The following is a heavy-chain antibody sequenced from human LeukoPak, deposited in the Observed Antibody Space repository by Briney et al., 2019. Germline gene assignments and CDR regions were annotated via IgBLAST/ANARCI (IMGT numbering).Heavy chain of an antibody. J-gene: IGHJ4*02. Sequence: GGSLRLSCAASGFTFSNYAMSWVRQAPAKGLEGVSAISGSGGSTFNADAVKGRFTIYRDNSKNTLFLQMNSLRAEDTAIYYCAKDHPSGYYFDYWGQGTLVTVSS. CDR2: ISGSGGST. CDR3: AKDHPSGYYFDY. CDR1: GFTFSNYA. V-gene: IGHV3-23*01. D-gene: IGHD1-14*01.